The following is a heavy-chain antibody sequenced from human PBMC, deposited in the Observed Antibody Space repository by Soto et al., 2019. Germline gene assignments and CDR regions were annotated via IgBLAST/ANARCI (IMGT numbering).Heavy chain of an antibody. D-gene: IGHD1-26*01. CDR3: ASRLGATRFDN. CDR2: IYHSGST. J-gene: IGHJ4*02. V-gene: IGHV4-4*02. CDR1: GGSISNTNW. Sequence: QVQLQESGPGLVKPSWTLSLTCAISGGSISNTNWWSWVRQPPGKGLEWIGEIYHSGSTNYNPSLKSRLTISVDKSRDQFSLRLSSVTAADTAVYYCASRLGATRFDNWGQGILVTVSS.